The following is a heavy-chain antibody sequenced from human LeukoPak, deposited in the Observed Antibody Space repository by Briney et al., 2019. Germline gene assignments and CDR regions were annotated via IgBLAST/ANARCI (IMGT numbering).Heavy chain of an antibody. V-gene: IGHV3-48*01. J-gene: IGHJ4*02. CDR3: ASDYYDSSGIDY. CDR1: GFTFSSYS. CDR2: ISSSSSTI. Sequence: PGGSLRLSCAASGFTFSSYSMNWVRQAPGKGLEWASYISSSSSTIYYADSVKGRFTISRDNAKNSLYLQMNSLRAEDTAVYYCASDYYDSSGIDYWGQGTLVTVSS. D-gene: IGHD3-22*01.